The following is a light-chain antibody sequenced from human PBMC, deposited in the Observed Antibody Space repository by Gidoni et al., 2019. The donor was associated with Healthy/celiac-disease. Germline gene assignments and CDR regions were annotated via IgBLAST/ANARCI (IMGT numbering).Light chain of an antibody. CDR2: EVS. Sequence: QSALTQPPSASGSPGQSVTISCTGTSSDVGGSNYVSWYQQHPGKAPKLMIYEVSKRPSGVPDRFSGSKSGNTASLTVSGLPAEDEADYYCSSYAGSNNLVFGGGTKLTVL. V-gene: IGLV2-8*01. CDR1: SSDVGGSNY. CDR3: SSYAGSNNLV. J-gene: IGLJ2*01.